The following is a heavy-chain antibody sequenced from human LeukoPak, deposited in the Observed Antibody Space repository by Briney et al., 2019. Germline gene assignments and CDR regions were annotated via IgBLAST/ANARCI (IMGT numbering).Heavy chain of an antibody. D-gene: IGHD6-13*01. V-gene: IGHV3-23*01. CDR3: AKDRSAAAGLWSRGDY. CDR1: GFTYSSYA. CDR2: ISGSGGST. J-gene: IGHJ4*02. Sequence: GGSLRLSSAASGFTYSSYAMSWVRQAPGKGLEWVSAISGSGGSTYYADSVKGRFTISRDNSKNTLYLQMNSLRAEDTAVYYCAKDRSAAAGLWSRGDYWGQGTLVTVSS.